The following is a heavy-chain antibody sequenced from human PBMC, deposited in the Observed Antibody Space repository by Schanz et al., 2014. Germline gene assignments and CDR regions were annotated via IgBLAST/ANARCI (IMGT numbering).Heavy chain of an antibody. CDR3: VRDNRYYLFDY. V-gene: IGHV3-48*01. CDR2: VSRSTPDI. CDR1: TFTFSSDW. Sequence: EVQLAESGGGLVQPGGSLRLSCAASTFTFSSDWMSWVRQAPGKGLEWVSYVSRSTPDIYYADSVKGRFTMSRDNAKNSVFLQMNSLRAEDTAVYYCVRDNRYYLFDYWGQGALVTVSS. D-gene: IGHD3-16*02. J-gene: IGHJ4*02.